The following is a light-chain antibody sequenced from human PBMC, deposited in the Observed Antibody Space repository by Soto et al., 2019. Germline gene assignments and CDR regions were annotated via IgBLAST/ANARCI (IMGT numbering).Light chain of an antibody. Sequence: EIVLTQSPATLSLSPGERATLSCRASQSISSYLAWYQQKPDQAPRLLIYDASKRATGIPARFSGSGSGTDFTLTISSLGPEDFAVYYCHQRSTWPFTFGPGTKVDI. J-gene: IGKJ3*01. CDR3: HQRSTWPFT. V-gene: IGKV3-11*01. CDR1: QSISSY. CDR2: DAS.